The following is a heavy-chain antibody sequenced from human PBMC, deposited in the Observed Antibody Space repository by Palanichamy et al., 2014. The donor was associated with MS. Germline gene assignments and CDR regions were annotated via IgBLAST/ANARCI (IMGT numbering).Heavy chain of an antibody. CDR1: GFSLTTSAMC. J-gene: IGHJ4*02. CDR2: IDWDDDK. CDR3: ARSVRHYFGSRIDY. V-gene: IGHV2-70*15. D-gene: IGHD3-10*01. Sequence: QVTLRESGPALVKATQTLTLTCTFSGFSLTTSAMCVSWIRQPPGKALEWLARIDWDDDKYYSTSLKTRLTISKDTSKNQVVLKMTNMDPVDTATYYCARSVRHYFGSRIDYWGQGTLVTVSS.